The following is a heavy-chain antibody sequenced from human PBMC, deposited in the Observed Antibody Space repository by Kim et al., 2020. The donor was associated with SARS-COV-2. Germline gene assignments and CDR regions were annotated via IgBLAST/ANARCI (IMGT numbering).Heavy chain of an antibody. CDR3: ARDRRDFWSSYYNYYYMDV. D-gene: IGHD3-3*01. CDR2: INTNTGNP. CDR1: GYTFTSYA. J-gene: IGHJ6*03. Sequence: ASVKVSCKSSGYTFTSYAMNWVRQAPGQGLEWMGWINTNTGNPTYAQGFTGRFVFSLDTSVNTAYLQISSLKAEDTAVYYCARDRRDFWSSYYNYYYMDVWGKGTTVTVSS. V-gene: IGHV7-4-1*02.